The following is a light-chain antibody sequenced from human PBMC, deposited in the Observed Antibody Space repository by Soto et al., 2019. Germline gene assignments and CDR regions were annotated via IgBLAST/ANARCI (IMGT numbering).Light chain of an antibody. Sequence: QSVLTQPPSVSGTLGQSVTISCSGSTSNIGENTVGWFQQLPGTAPKVLIYVNDKRPSGVPDRFSGSKSGTSAYLAISGLQSEYEADYYCAAWDGSLSGHVFGAGTKVTVL. CDR1: TSNIGENT. V-gene: IGLV1-44*01. CDR3: AAWDGSLSGHV. CDR2: VND. J-gene: IGLJ1*01.